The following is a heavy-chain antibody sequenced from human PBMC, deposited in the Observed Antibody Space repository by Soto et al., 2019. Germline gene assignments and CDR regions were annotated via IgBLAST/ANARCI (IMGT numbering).Heavy chain of an antibody. CDR1: GFTFSSYT. CDR2: ISASGGSP. V-gene: IGHV3-23*01. D-gene: IGHD4-17*01. Sequence: EVQLLESGGGLVQPGGSLRLSCAASGFTFSSYTMSWVRQAPGKGLDWVSAISASGGSPYYADSVKGRFTISRDNSKNTLYLEIDSLRAEDTAVYYCAKGVSRYGDQDYFDCWGQGSLVTVSA. J-gene: IGHJ4*02. CDR3: AKGVSRYGDQDYFDC.